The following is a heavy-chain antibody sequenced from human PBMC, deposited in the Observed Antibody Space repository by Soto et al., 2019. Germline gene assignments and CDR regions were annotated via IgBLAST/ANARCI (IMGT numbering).Heavy chain of an antibody. Sequence: GGSLRLSCAASGFTFSSYGMHWVRQAPGKGLEWVAVISYDRSNKYYADYVKGRFTISRDNSKNTLYLQMNSLRAEDTDLYYCAKDDSSVYDLNYFDYWGQGTLVTVSS. CDR1: GFTFSSYG. CDR3: AKDDSSVYDLNYFDY. J-gene: IGHJ4*02. D-gene: IGHD3-22*01. CDR2: ISYDRSNK. V-gene: IGHV3-30*18.